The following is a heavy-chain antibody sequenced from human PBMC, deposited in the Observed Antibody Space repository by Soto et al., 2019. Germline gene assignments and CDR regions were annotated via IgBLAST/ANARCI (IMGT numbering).Heavy chain of an antibody. CDR2: IIPIFGTA. V-gene: IGHV1-69*13. D-gene: IGHD2-15*01. Sequence: SVKVSCKASGGTFSSYAISWVRQAPGQGLEWMGGIIPIFGTANYAQKFQGRVTITADESTSTAYMELSSLRSEDTAVYYCARETYCSGGSCYRQPYYYYGMDVWGQGTTVTVSS. CDR1: GGTFSSYA. J-gene: IGHJ6*02. CDR3: ARETYCSGGSCYRQPYYYYGMDV.